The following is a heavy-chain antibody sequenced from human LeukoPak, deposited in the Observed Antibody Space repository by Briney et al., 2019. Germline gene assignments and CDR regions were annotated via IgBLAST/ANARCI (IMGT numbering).Heavy chain of an antibody. J-gene: IGHJ5*02. D-gene: IGHD2-8*01. V-gene: IGHV1-69*05. Sequence: SVKVSCKASGGTFSSYAISWVRQAPGQGLEWMGRIIPIFGTANYAQKFQGRVTITTDESTSTAYMELSSLRSEDTAVYYCARRYCTNGVCYTGHWFDPWGQGTLVTVSS. CDR1: GGTFSSYA. CDR3: ARRYCTNGVCYTGHWFDP. CDR2: IIPIFGTA.